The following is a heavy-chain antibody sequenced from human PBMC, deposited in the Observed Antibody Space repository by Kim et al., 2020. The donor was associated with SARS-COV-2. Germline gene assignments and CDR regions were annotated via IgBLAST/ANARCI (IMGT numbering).Heavy chain of an antibody. CDR2: INGDGSTR. CDR1: GFTLNTYW. V-gene: IGHV3-74*01. D-gene: IGHD3-10*01. CDR3: GRVGGSGSYHLDV. J-gene: IGHJ6*02. Sequence: GGSLRLSCEASGFTLNTYWMHWVRQAPGKGLVWVSRINGDGSTRSYVDSVKGRFTISRDTAKNTLFLQMNSLRVDDTAVYYCGRVGGSGSYHLDVWGQGT.